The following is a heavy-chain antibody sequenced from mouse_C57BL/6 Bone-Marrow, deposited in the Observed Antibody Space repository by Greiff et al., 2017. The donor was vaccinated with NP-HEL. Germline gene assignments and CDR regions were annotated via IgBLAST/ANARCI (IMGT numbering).Heavy chain of an antibody. V-gene: IGHV5-6*01. Sequence: EVQGVESGGDLVKPGGSLKLSCAASGFTFSSYGMSWVRQTPDKRLEWVATISSGGSYTYYPDSVKGRFTISRDNAKNTLYLQMGSLESEDTAMYYCARQDYYDYWGKGTTLTVSS. J-gene: IGHJ2*01. CDR1: GFTFSSYG. CDR3: ARQDYYDY. CDR2: ISSGGSYT.